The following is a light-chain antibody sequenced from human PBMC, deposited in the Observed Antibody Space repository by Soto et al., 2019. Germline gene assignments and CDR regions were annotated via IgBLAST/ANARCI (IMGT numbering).Light chain of an antibody. J-gene: IGLJ1*01. CDR2: DNN. Sequence: QSVLTQPPSVSAAPGQKVTISCSGRSSNIGNNYVSWFQHLPGTAPKLLIYDNNKRPSGIPDRFSGSKSGTSATLGITGLQTGDEADYYCRTWDTTLSVGVFGTGTKLTVL. CDR3: RTWDTTLSVGV. V-gene: IGLV1-51*01. CDR1: SSNIGNNY.